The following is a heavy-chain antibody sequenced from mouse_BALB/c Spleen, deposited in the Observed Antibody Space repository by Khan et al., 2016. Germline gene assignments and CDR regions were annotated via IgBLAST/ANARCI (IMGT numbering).Heavy chain of an antibody. CDR1: GFTFSDYY. V-gene: IGHV5-4*02. CDR2: ISDGGSYT. Sequence: EVELVESGGGLVKPGGSLKLSCAASGFTFSDYYMYWVRQTPEKRLEWVATISDGGSYTYYPDSGKGRFTISRDNGKKNLYLQMSSLKSEDTAMYYCAREGLRREFAYWGQGTLVTVSA. CDR3: AREGLRREFAY. J-gene: IGHJ3*01.